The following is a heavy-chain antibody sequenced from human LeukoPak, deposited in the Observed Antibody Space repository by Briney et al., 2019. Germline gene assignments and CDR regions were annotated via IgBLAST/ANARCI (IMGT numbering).Heavy chain of an antibody. CDR3: ARDQVVRGVIISHDY. V-gene: IGHV4-61*02. Sequence: SQTLSLTCTVSGGSISSGSYYWSWIRQPAGKGLEWIGRIYTSGSTNYNPSLKSRVTISVDTSKNQFSLKLSSVTAADTAVYYCARDQVVRGVIISHDYWGQGTLVTVSS. CDR2: IYTSGST. J-gene: IGHJ4*02. CDR1: GGSISSGSYY. D-gene: IGHD3-10*01.